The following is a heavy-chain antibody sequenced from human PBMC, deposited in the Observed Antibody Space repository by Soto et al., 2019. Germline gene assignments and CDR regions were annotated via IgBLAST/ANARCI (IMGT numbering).Heavy chain of an antibody. Sequence: SETLSLTCTVSGGSVSSGSYYWSWIRQPPGKGLEWIEYIYYSGSTNYNPSLKSRVTISVDTSKNQFSLKLSSVTAADTAVYYCANYPTTVTSDYWGQGTQVTVSS. D-gene: IGHD4-17*01. CDR2: IYYSGST. V-gene: IGHV4-61*01. CDR3: ANYPTTVTSDY. J-gene: IGHJ4*02. CDR1: GGSVSSGSYY.